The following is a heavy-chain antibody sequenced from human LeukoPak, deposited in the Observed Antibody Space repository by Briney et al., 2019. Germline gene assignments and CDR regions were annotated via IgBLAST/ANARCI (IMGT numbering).Heavy chain of an antibody. Sequence: ASVKVSCKASGYTFTSYGISWVRQAPGQGLEWMGWISAYNGNTNYAQKLQGRVTMTTDTSTSTAYMELRSLRSDDTAVYYCASSRAYCSGGSCYSGYWGQGTLVTVSS. CDR3: ASSRAYCSGGSCYSGY. V-gene: IGHV1-18*01. J-gene: IGHJ4*02. CDR2: ISAYNGNT. D-gene: IGHD2-15*01. CDR1: GYTFTSYG.